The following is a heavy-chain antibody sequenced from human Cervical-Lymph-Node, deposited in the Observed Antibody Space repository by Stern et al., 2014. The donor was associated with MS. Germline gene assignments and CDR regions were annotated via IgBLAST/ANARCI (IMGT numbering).Heavy chain of an antibody. CDR2: LNPNSDDP. Sequence: EQLVESGAKMKKPGASVKVSCKASGYDFTGFFIHWVRQVPGQGLEWMGRLNPNSDDPTYAQNFQGRVTLTSDTSISTAYLELSRLTSADTAVYYCAREATRIIVGIDYWGQGTQVTVSS. CDR3: AREATRIIVGIDY. D-gene: IGHD2/OR15-2a*01. CDR1: GYDFTGFF. V-gene: IGHV1-2*06. J-gene: IGHJ4*02.